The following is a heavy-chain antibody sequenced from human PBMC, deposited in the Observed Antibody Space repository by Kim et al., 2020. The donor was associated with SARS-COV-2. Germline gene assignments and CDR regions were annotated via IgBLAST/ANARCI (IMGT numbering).Heavy chain of an antibody. CDR1: GFTFSSYS. CDR2: ISSSSYI. D-gene: IGHD2-15*01. CDR3: ARERSGGYCSGGSCYFY. V-gene: IGHV3-21*01. J-gene: IGHJ4*02. Sequence: GGSLRLSCAASGFTFSSYSMNWVRQAPGKGLEWVSSISSSSYIYYADSVKGRFTISRDNAKNSLYLQMNSLRAEDTAVYYCARERSGGYCSGGSCYFYWGQGTLVTVSS.